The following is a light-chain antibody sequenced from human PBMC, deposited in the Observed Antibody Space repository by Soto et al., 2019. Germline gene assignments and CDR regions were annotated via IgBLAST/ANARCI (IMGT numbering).Light chain of an antibody. J-gene: IGKJ4*01. CDR1: QSVSSW. Sequence: DIQMTQSPSTLSASVGDRVTITCLASQSVSSWLAWYQQKPGEVPKLLLYKASSLESGVPSRFSGSGSGTEFSLTISSLQPDDFVTDYCQQYSRNPLTFGGGTKVEIK. CDR2: KAS. V-gene: IGKV1-5*03. CDR3: QQYSRNPLT.